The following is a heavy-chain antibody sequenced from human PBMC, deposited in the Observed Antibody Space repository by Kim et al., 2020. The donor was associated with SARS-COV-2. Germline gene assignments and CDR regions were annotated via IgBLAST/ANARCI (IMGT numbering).Heavy chain of an antibody. Sequence: ASVKVSCKASGYTFTSYSIHWVRQAPGQGLEWMGIIHPIVGITSYAQKFQGRLTTTRDTSTSTAYMELSSLTSADTAVYYCAREGLVVVPGRVYHYYCMD. CDR3: AREGLVVVPGRVYHYYCMD. CDR2: IHPIVGIT. D-gene: IGHD3-22*01. CDR1: GYTFTSYS. V-gene: IGHV1-46*01. J-gene: IGHJ6*01.